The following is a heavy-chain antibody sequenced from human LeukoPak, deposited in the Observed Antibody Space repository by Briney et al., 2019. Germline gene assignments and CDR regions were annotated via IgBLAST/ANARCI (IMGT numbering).Heavy chain of an antibody. Sequence: PPGGSLRLSCAASGFTFSSYSMNWVRQAPGKGLEWVSAISGSGGSTYYADSVKGRFTISRDNSKNTLYLQMNSLRAEDTAVYYCAKAKNAESYTIFGVVIPRYFDYWGQGTLVTVSS. CDR1: GFTFSSYS. D-gene: IGHD3-3*01. CDR2: ISGSGGST. CDR3: AKAKNAESYTIFGVVIPRYFDY. J-gene: IGHJ4*02. V-gene: IGHV3-23*01.